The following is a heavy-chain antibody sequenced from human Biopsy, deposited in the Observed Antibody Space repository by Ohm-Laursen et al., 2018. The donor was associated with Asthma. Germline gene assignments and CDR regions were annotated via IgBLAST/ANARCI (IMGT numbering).Heavy chain of an antibody. D-gene: IGHD4-17*01. J-gene: IGHJ4*02. CDR2: HDHEEGGT. V-gene: IGHV1-24*01. CDR1: GYSLTDLS. Sequence: APVKVSCKISGYSLTDLSMHWVRQAPGQGLEWMGGHDHEEGGTVNARRFQGRVTMTEDTSTDTAYTELSSLSSDDTAVYYCASDFPKDYVRYNFQFWGQGTLVTVSS. CDR3: ASDFPKDYVRYNFQF.